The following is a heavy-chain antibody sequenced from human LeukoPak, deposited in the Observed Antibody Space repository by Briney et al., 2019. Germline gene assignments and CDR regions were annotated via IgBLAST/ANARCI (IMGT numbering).Heavy chain of an antibody. Sequence: GESLKISCKGSGYSFTSYWIGWVRQMPGKGLEWMGIIYPGDSDTRYSPSFQGQVTISADKSISTAYLQWSSLKASDTAMYYCAINSRGYGILTGYSSSRYGMDVWGQGTTVTVSS. CDR3: AINSRGYGILTGYSSSRYGMDV. V-gene: IGHV5-51*01. D-gene: IGHD3-9*01. CDR1: GYSFTSYW. CDR2: IYPGDSDT. J-gene: IGHJ6*02.